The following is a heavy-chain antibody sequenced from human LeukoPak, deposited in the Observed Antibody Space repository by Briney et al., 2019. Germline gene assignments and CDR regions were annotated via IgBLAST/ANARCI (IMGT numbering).Heavy chain of an antibody. CDR1: GFTFRSYS. J-gene: IGHJ4*02. V-gene: IGHV3-48*01. D-gene: IGHD4-23*01. CDR2: ISSSSSTI. CDR3: ARGTTVESDY. Sequence: GGSLRLSCAASGFTFRSYSMNGVRQAPGRGREWVSYISSSSSTIYYADSVKGRFTISRDNAKNSLYLEMNNLGAEDTAVYYCARGTTVESDYWGQGTLVTVSS.